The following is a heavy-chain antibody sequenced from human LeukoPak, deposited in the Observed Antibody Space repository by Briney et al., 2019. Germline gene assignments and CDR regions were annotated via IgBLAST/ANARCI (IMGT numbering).Heavy chain of an antibody. V-gene: IGHV3-21*01. J-gene: IGHJ4*02. CDR2: ISSSSSYI. D-gene: IGHD3-22*01. CDR1: GFTFSSYS. CDR3: ARIKDSSGYSFDY. Sequence: GGSLRLSCAASGFTFSSYSMNWVRQAPGKGLEWVSSISSSSSYIYYADSVKGRFTISRDNAKNSLYLQMNSLRAEDTAVYYCARIKDSSGYSFDYWGQGTLVTVSS.